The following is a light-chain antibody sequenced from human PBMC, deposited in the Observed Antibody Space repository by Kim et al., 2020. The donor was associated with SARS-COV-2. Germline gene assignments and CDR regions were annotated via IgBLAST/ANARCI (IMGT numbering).Light chain of an antibody. CDR2: EVS. V-gene: IGLV2-8*01. J-gene: IGLJ3*02. CDR3: CSYAGSKNFEV. Sequence: QSVTISCTGTSRDIGAYNYVSLYQQHPGKAPKLIIFEVSKRPSGVPDRFSGSKSGNTASLTVSGLQAEDEADYYCCSYAGSKNFEVFGGGTQLTVL. CDR1: SRDIGAYNY.